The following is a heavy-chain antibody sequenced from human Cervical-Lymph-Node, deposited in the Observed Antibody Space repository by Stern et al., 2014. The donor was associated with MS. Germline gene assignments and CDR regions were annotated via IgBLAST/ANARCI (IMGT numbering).Heavy chain of an antibody. CDR3: AREGIPGAGGTFDN. Sequence: QMQLVQSGAEVKKPGSSVKVSCKVSGGTFSSYPLNWVRQAPGQGLEWMGSIIPIFATTNYAQTFQGKVTITADGSTSTAYMEVSSLRSEDTAVYYCAREGIPGAGGTFDNWGQGTLVIVSS. D-gene: IGHD1-26*01. CDR1: GGTFSSYP. CDR2: IIPIFATT. V-gene: IGHV1-69*18. J-gene: IGHJ4*02.